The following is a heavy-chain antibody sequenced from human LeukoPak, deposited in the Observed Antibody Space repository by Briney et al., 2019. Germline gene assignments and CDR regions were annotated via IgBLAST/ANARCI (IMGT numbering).Heavy chain of an antibody. CDR2: ISSSGSTI. Sequence: PGGSLRLSCAASGFTFSSYEMNWVRQAPGKGLEWVSYISSSGSTIYYADSVKGRFTISRDNAKNSLYLQMNSLRAEDTAVYYCARVGGSYAFDYWGQGTLVTVSS. J-gene: IGHJ4*02. V-gene: IGHV3-48*03. D-gene: IGHD1-26*01. CDR1: GFTFSSYE. CDR3: ARVGGSYAFDY.